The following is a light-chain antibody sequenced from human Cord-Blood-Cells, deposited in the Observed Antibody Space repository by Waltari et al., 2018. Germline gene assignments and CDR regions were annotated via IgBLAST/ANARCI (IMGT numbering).Light chain of an antibody. J-gene: IGLJ3*02. CDR2: GNS. CDR1: SSNIGAGYN. CDR3: QSYDSSLSGSV. Sequence: QSVLTQPPSVSGAPGQRVTISCTGSSSNIGAGYNVHWYQQLPGTAPKLLFNGNSNRPSGVPDRFSGSKSGTSASLAITGLQAEDEADYYCQSYDSSLSGSVFGGGTKLTVL. V-gene: IGLV1-40*01.